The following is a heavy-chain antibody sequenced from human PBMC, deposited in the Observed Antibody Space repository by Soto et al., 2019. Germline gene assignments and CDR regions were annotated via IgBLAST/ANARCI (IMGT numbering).Heavy chain of an antibody. CDR1: GGSISSGGYY. CDR3: ARNLLSSGYCDL. Sequence: QVQLQESGPGLVKPSQTLSLTCTVSGGSISSGGYYWSWIRQHPGKGLEWIGYIYYSGSTYYNPALKGRVTLSVDTSKNQFSLKLSSVTAADTAVYYCARNLLSSGYCDLWGRGTLVTVSS. CDR2: IYYSGST. J-gene: IGHJ2*01. V-gene: IGHV4-31*03. D-gene: IGHD3-10*02.